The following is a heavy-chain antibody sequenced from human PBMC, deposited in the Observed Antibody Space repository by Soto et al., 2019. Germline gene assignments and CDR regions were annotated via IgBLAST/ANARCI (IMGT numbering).Heavy chain of an antibody. Sequence: QITLKESGPTLVKPTQTLTLTCTFSGFSLSTSGVGVGWIRQPPGKALEWLALIYWEDDKRYSPALKSRLTITKDNSKNQVVLTMTIMDPVDTAPYYCAHRQLMGYGDSSTRKNYFDYWGQGTLVTVSS. D-gene: IGHD4-17*01. V-gene: IGHV2-5*02. CDR3: AHRQLMGYGDSSTRKNYFDY. CDR1: GFSLSTSGVG. J-gene: IGHJ4*02. CDR2: IYWEDDK.